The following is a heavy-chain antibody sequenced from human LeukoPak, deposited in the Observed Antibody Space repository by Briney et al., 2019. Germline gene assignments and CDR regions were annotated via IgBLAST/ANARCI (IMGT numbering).Heavy chain of an antibody. Sequence: SETLSLTCTVSGRSISSYYWSWIRQPPGKGLEWIGYIYYSGSTNYNPSLKSRVTISVDTSKNQFSLKLSSVTAADTAVYYCARVSMAVAFDIWGRGTMVTVSS. CDR3: ARVSMAVAFDI. CDR2: IYYSGST. J-gene: IGHJ3*02. CDR1: GRSISSYY. V-gene: IGHV4-59*01. D-gene: IGHD2-8*01.